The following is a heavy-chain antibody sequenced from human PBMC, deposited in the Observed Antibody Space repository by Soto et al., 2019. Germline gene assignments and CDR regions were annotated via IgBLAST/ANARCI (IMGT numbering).Heavy chain of an antibody. V-gene: IGHV4-39*07. J-gene: IGHJ4*02. CDR2: TSYGGIT. CDR3: ARARKATYITGGFDS. Sequence: SETLSLTCTVSGGSISSSSYCWGWIRQPPGKGLEYIGSTSYGGITNYNPALNSRVTMSIDTSKNQFSLKATSLTAADTAVYYCARARKATYITGGFDSWGQGTLVTVSS. D-gene: IGHD3-3*01. CDR1: GGSISSSSYC.